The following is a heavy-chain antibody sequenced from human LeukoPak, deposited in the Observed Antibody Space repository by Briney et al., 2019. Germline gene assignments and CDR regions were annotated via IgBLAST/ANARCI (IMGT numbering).Heavy chain of an antibody. D-gene: IGHD5-12*01. CDR3: ARLRYSGYDRGSMEY. Sequence: GASVKVSCKASGYTFTGYYMHWVRQAPGQGLEWMGWINPNSGGTNYAQKFQGRVTMTRDTSISTAYMELSRLRSDDTAVYYCARLRYSGYDRGSMEYWGQGTLVTVSS. CDR2: INPNSGGT. CDR1: GYTFTGYY. V-gene: IGHV1-2*02. J-gene: IGHJ4*02.